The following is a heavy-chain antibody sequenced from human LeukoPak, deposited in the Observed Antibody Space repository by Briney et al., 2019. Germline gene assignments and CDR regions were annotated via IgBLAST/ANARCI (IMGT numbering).Heavy chain of an antibody. D-gene: IGHD5-18*01. CDR3: TTGTWIQLWLADY. CDR1: GFTFTNAC. V-gene: IGHV3-15*01. J-gene: IGHJ4*02. Sequence: PGRSLRPSRKGSGFTFTNACMSWVRLAPGNGLEWVGHIKSQTDGGTTDYAAPVKGRFTISRDDSKNTLYLQLNSLKAEDTAVYYCTTGTWIQLWLADYWGQGTLVTVSS. CDR2: IKSQTDGGTT.